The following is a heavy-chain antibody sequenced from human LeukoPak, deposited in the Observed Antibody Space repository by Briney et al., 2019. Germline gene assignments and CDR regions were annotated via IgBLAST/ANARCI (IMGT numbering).Heavy chain of an antibody. J-gene: IGHJ4*02. CDR1: GGSISSYY. V-gene: IGHV4-4*09. CDR3: ARQAAAAGAFFDY. CDR2: IYTNGST. D-gene: IGHD6-13*01. Sequence: SETLSLTCTVSGGSISSYYWSWIRQPPGKGLEWIGYIYTNGSTNYNPSLKSRVTISVDTSKNQFSLKLSSVTAADTAVYYCARQAAAAGAFFDYWGQGTLVTVSS.